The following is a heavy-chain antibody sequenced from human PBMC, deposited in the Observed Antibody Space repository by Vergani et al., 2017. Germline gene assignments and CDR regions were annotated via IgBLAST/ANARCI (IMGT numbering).Heavy chain of an antibody. Sequence: QVQLQESGPGLVKPSETLSLTCTVSNDSVSNTFYYWGWIGQTPGKGLEWIGRIYYSGSTYYNPSLESRVTISGDTSKSQFYLKLSSVTAADTAVYYCTGHWAVVAVNLRFDPWRQGTLLAVSS. D-gene: IGHD2-15*01. V-gene: IGHV4-39*01. J-gene: IGHJ5*02. CDR2: IYYSGST. CDR3: TGHWAVVAVNLRFDP. CDR1: NDSVSNTFYY.